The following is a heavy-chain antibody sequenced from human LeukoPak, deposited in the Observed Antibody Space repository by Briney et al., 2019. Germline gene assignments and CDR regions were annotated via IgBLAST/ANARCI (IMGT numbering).Heavy chain of an antibody. D-gene: IGHD7-27*01. V-gene: IGHV3-7*01. CDR2: IKQDGSEK. Sequence: GGSLRLSCAASGFTFNSYWISWVRQAPGKGLYWVANIKQDGSEKIYVDSVKGRFTISRDNAKNSLYLQMNSLRAEDTAVYYCARDLITGAPGADYWGQGTLVTVSS. CDR1: GFTFNSYW. CDR3: ARDLITGAPGADY. J-gene: IGHJ4*02.